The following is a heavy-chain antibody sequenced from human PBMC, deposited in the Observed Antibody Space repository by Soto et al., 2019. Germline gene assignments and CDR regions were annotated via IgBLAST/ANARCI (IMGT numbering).Heavy chain of an antibody. Sequence: GESLKISCKGFGYSFTSYWIGWVRQMPGKGLEWMGMIYPGDSATRESPSFQGQVTISADKSTSTTYLQWSSLKASDTAMYFCAKAGATEGFDIWGQGTMVTVS. CDR1: GYSFTSYW. V-gene: IGHV5-51*01. CDR3: AKAGATEGFDI. D-gene: IGHD3-10*01. CDR2: IYPGDSAT. J-gene: IGHJ3*02.